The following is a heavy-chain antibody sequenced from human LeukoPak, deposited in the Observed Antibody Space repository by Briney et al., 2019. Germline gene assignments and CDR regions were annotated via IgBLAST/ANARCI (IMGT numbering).Heavy chain of an antibody. V-gene: IGHV4-59*05. CDR3: ARQISGNKDC. Sequence: PSETLSLTCTVSGVSISGYYWIWIRQPPGRSLEYIGSIFYRESFSYGGTTFYNPSLQSRVTISVDTSKNAFSLRLTSVTAADTAGYYCARQISGNKDCWGQGTLVTVSS. D-gene: IGHD1/OR15-1a*01. CDR2: IFYRESFSYGGTT. CDR1: GVSISGYY. J-gene: IGHJ4*02.